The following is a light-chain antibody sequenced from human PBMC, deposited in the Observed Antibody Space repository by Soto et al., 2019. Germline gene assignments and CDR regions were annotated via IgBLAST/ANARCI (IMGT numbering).Light chain of an antibody. J-gene: IGKJ1*01. CDR1: QSISSY. Sequence: DIQMTQSPSSLSASVGDRVTITCLASQSISSYLNWYQQKPGKAPKLLIYAASSLQSGVPSRFSGSGSGTDFTLTISCLQSEDFATYYCQQYYSYPPTFGQGTKVDNK. V-gene: IGKV1-39*01. CDR3: QQYYSYPPT. CDR2: AAS.